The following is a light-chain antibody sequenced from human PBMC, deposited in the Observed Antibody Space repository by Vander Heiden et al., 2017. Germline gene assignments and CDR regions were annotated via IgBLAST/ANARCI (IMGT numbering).Light chain of an antibody. Sequence: DIQMTQSPSSLSASVGDRGTITCRASQSISSYLKWFQQKPGTSPKLRSYAASRWQSGVTSRVSGSGSGTEFTLIIRSLQPEDFANYYGQRSYNTFGQGTKVESK. J-gene: IGKJ2*01. CDR3: QRSYNT. V-gene: IGKV1-39*01. CDR1: QSISSY. CDR2: AAS.